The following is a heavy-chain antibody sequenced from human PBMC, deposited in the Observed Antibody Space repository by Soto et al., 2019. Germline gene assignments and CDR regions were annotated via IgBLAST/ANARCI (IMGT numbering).Heavy chain of an antibody. V-gene: IGHV4-61*08. D-gene: IGHD3-10*01. J-gene: IGHJ6*02. CDR2: IYYSGST. CDR3: ARSPNYYYYGFDV. Sequence: PSETLSLTCTVSGGSVSSGDYFWSWLRQSPGKRLEWIAYIYYSGSTNYNPSLESRATISVDTPKSQVSLTLTSMTAADAALYYCARSPNYYYYGFDVWGQGTAVTVSS. CDR1: GGSVSSGDYF.